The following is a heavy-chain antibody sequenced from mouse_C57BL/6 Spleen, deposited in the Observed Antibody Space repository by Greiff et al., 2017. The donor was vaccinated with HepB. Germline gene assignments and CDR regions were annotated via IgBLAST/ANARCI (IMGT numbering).Heavy chain of an antibody. Sequence: EVKLMESGEGLVKPGGSLKLSCAASGFTFSSYAMSWVRQTPEKRLEWVAYISSGGDYIYYADTVKGRFTISRDNARNTLYLQMSSLKSEDTAMYYCTRCYSNYYFDYWGQGTTLTVSS. CDR3: TRCYSNYYFDY. CDR2: ISSGGDYI. D-gene: IGHD2-5*01. V-gene: IGHV5-9-1*02. J-gene: IGHJ2*01. CDR1: GFTFSSYA.